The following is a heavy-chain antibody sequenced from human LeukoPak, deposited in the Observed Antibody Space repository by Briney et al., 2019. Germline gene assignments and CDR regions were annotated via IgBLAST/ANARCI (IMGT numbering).Heavy chain of an antibody. CDR3: ARGTGGYSSSWRRRHWFDP. CDR2: IYYSGST. V-gene: IGHV4-59*01. D-gene: IGHD6-13*01. Sequence: SETLSLTCTVSGGSISSYYWSWIRQPPGKGLEWIGYIYYSGSTNYNPSLKSRVTISVDTSKNQFSLKLSSVTAADTAVYYCARGTGGYSSSWRRRHWFDPWGQGTLVTVSS. J-gene: IGHJ5*02. CDR1: GGSISSYY.